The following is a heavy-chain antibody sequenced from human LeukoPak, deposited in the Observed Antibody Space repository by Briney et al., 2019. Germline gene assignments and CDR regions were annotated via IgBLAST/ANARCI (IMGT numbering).Heavy chain of an antibody. D-gene: IGHD3-22*01. CDR1: GGSISSGGYS. Sequence: PSETLSLTCAVSGGSISSGGYSWSWIRQPPGKGLEWIGYIYHSGSTYYNPSLKSRVTISVDRSKNQFSLKLSFVTAADTAVYYCARWTYDSSGLDYWGQGTLVTVSS. CDR3: ARWTYDSSGLDY. J-gene: IGHJ4*02. CDR2: IYHSGST. V-gene: IGHV4-30-2*01.